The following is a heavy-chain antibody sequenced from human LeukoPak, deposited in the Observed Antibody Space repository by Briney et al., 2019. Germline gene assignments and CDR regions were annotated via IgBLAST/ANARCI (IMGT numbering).Heavy chain of an antibody. CDR1: GVSISSSSYY. CDR3: ARDRDFSGWFDP. Sequence: SETLSLTCTVSGVSISSSSYYWGCIRQPPGKGLEWIASIYYSGITYYNPSLKSRVTRSVDTSKNQFSLKLSSVTAADTAVYYCARDRDFSGWFDPWGQGTLVTVSS. V-gene: IGHV4-39*07. J-gene: IGHJ5*02. D-gene: IGHD3-3*01. CDR2: IYYSGIT.